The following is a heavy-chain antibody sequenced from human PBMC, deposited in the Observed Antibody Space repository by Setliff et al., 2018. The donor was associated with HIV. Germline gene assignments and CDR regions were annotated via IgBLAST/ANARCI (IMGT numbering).Heavy chain of an antibody. CDR3: ARRRIDVYYFDY. Sequence: SETLSLTCTVSGYSISSGNYWGWIRQPPGKGLEWIGSIYHSGSTYYNPSLKSRVTISVDTSKNQFSLKLSSVTAADTAVYYCARRRIDVYYFDYWGQGTLVTVSS. D-gene: IGHD3-16*01. CDR2: IYHSGST. CDR1: GYSISSGNY. V-gene: IGHV4-38-2*02. J-gene: IGHJ4*02.